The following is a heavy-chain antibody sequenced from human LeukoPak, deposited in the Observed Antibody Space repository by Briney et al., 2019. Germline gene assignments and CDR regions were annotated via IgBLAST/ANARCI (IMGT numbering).Heavy chain of an antibody. CDR2: IHYSGST. D-gene: IGHD1-26*01. J-gene: IGHJ4*02. V-gene: IGHV4-39*01. CDR3: ARHRIVGATTFDY. Sequence: PSETLSLTCTVSGGSISSSSYYWGWIRQPPGKGPEWIGSIHYSGSTSYNPSLKSRVTISVDTSKNQFSLKLSSVTAADTAVYYCARHRIVGATTFDYWGQGTLVTVSS. CDR1: GGSISSSSYY.